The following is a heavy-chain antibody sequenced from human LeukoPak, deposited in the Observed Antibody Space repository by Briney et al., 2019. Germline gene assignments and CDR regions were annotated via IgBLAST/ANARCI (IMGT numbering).Heavy chain of an antibody. V-gene: IGHV3-23*01. J-gene: IGHJ4*02. CDR1: GFTFSSYG. CDR2: ISGSGHRT. CDR3: ARSPYYDILTGYYYFDY. Sequence: TGGSLRLSCAASGFTFSSYGVSWVRQAPGKGLEWVSGISGSGHRTYYADSVKGRFTISRDNAKNSLYLQMNSLRAEDTAVYYCARSPYYDILTGYYYFDYWGQGTLVTVSS. D-gene: IGHD3-9*01.